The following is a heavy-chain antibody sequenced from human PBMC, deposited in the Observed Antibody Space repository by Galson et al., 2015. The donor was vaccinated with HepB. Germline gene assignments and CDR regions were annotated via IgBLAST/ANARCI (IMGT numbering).Heavy chain of an antibody. Sequence: SLRLSCAASASTFRNSVLHWVRQAPGKGLEWVSGIFWNSGDIGYADSVKGRFTVTRDNAKNSLYLHMNSLRAEDTALYYCIKEVTPGGLDYWGQGSLATVSS. CDR3: IKEVTPGGLDY. D-gene: IGHD2-15*01. J-gene: IGHJ4*02. CDR2: IFWNSGDI. CDR1: ASTFRNSV. V-gene: IGHV3-9*01.